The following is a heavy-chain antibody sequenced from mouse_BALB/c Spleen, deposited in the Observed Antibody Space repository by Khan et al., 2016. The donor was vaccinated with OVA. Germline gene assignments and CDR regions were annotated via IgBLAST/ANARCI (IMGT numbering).Heavy chain of an antibody. J-gene: IGHJ2*01. CDR3: ERKIAIDY. CDR2: INPSNGRT. V-gene: IGHV1S81*02. Sequence: QVQLQQPGAELVKPGASVKLSCKASGYTFTSYWMHWVKQRPGQGLEWIGEINPSNGRTNYNEKFKSKATLTVDKSSSTAYMQLSSPTSEDSAVYYCERKIAIDYWGQGTTRTVSS. CDR1: GYTFTSYW.